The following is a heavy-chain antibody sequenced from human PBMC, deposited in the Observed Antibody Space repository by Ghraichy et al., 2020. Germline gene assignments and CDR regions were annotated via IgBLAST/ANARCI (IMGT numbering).Heavy chain of an antibody. CDR2: IYHSGST. Sequence: SETLSLTCAVSGGSISSGGYSWSWIRQPPGKGLEWIGYIYHSGSTYYNPSLKSRVTISVDRSKNQFSLKLSSVTAADTAVYYCARSLHYYDSSGYYFYAFDIWGQGTMVTVSS. V-gene: IGHV4-30-2*01. CDR3: ARSLHYYDSSGYYFYAFDI. D-gene: IGHD3-22*01. J-gene: IGHJ3*02. CDR1: GGSISSGGYS.